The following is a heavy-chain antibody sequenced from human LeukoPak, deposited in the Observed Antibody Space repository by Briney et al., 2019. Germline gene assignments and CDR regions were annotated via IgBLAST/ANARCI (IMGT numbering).Heavy chain of an antibody. CDR2: MSSSDDGR. CDR3: ARVGIYGDYGRYFDY. Sequence: SGGSLRLSCATSGFSFSSYAMSWVRQAPGKGLEWVSAMSSSDDGRYYAASVRGRFTISRDTSRSTLYLQMNSLRAEDAAVYYCARVGIYGDYGRYFDYWGQGTLVTVSS. D-gene: IGHD4-17*01. V-gene: IGHV3-23*01. J-gene: IGHJ4*02. CDR1: GFSFSSYA.